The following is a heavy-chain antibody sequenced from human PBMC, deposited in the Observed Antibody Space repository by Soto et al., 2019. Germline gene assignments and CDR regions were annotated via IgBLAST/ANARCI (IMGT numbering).Heavy chain of an antibody. CDR3: ARYSAASGTYYFDY. D-gene: IGHD6-13*01. Sequence: SETLPLTCTVSGGSSSSGDYYWSWVRQSPGKGPEWIGEINHRGSANYNPSLKSRVTISVDISKNHFSLRLTSVTAADTAVYYCARYSAASGTYYFDYWGQGALVTVSS. V-gene: IGHV4-30-4*01. CDR1: GGSSSSGDYY. J-gene: IGHJ4*02. CDR2: INHRGSA.